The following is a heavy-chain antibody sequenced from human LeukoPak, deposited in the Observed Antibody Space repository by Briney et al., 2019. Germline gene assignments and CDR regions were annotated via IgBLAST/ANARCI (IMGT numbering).Heavy chain of an antibody. J-gene: IGHJ6*03. CDR1: GVSICSSSYY. CDR3: TRGSIAYYYMDV. V-gene: IGHV4-61*02. Sequence: SETLSLTSTVSGVSICSSSYYWGWIRQPAGRGLEWIGRIYTSESTNTNPSLEGRVTISGHTSKNQFSLKLSAVTAAETAVYYCTRGSIAYYYMDVWGKGTTVTISS. D-gene: IGHD3-22*01. CDR2: IYTSEST.